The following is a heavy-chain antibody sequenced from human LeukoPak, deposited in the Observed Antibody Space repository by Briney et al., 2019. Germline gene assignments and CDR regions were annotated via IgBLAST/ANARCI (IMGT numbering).Heavy chain of an antibody. V-gene: IGHV3-9*01. CDR2: ISRNSGTI. Sequence: GGSLRLSCAASGFTFDDYAMHWVRQSPGKGLEGVSGISRNSGTIVYADSVKGRFTISRDNAKNSLYLQMNSLRADDTALYYCAEDTSDMALHHWGQGTLVTVSS. CDR3: AEDTSDMALHH. J-gene: IGHJ5*02. D-gene: IGHD4/OR15-4a*01. CDR1: GFTFDDYA.